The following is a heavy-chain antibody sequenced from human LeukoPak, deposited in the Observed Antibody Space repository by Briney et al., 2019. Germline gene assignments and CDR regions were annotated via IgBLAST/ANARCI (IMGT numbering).Heavy chain of an antibody. CDR3: ARSIAAAGFDY. Sequence: GGSLRLSCAASGFTFSSYDMHRVRQATGKGLEWVSAIGTAGDTYYPGSVKGRFTISRENAKNSLYLQMNSLRAGDTAVYYCARSIAAAGFDYWGQGTLVTVSS. CDR2: IGTAGDT. V-gene: IGHV3-13*01. D-gene: IGHD6-13*01. J-gene: IGHJ4*02. CDR1: GFTFSSYD.